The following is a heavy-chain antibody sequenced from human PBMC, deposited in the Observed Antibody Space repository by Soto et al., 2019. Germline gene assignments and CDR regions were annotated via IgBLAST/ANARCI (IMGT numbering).Heavy chain of an antibody. Sequence: EVQLVESGGGLVQPGGSLRLSCVVSGFTFSDHYMDWVRQAPGKGLEYIGRVRNKANSYSTEYAASVKGRFTISRDDSKTSLYLQMNSLITEDTAVYYCVRYSRFWSLDYWGQGTLVTVSS. J-gene: IGHJ4*02. CDR2: VRNKANSYST. CDR3: VRYSRFWSLDY. V-gene: IGHV3-72*01. D-gene: IGHD3-22*01. CDR1: GFTFSDHY.